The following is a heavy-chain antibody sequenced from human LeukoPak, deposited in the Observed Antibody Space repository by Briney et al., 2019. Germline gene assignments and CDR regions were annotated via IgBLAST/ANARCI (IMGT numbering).Heavy chain of an antibody. CDR1: GGSISSSNW. CDR2: IYHSGST. V-gene: IGHV4-4*02. Sequence: PSGTLSLTCAVSGGSISSSNWWSWVRQPPGKGLEWIGEIYHSGSTNYNPSLKSRVTISVDKSKNQFSLKLSSVTAADTAVYYCARYSGLYYYYGMDVWGQGTTVTVSS. D-gene: IGHD6-19*01. CDR3: ARYSGLYYYYGMDV. J-gene: IGHJ6*02.